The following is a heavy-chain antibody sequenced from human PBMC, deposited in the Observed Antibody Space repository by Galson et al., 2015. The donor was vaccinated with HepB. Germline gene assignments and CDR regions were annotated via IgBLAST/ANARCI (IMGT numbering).Heavy chain of an antibody. CDR2: ISSTGSNT. D-gene: IGHD2-21*01. Sequence: SLRLSCAASGFTFSDYYMIWIRQAPGKGLEWVSYISSTGSNTFYADSVKGRFTISRDNAKNSLYLQMNSLRGDDTAIYFCARARMYSIDYWGQGALVTVSS. CDR1: GFTFSDYY. CDR3: ARARMYSIDY. V-gene: IGHV3-11*01. J-gene: IGHJ4*02.